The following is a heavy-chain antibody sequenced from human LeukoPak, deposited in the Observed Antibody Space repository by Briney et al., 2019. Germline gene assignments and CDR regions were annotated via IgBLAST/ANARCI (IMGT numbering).Heavy chain of an antibody. J-gene: IGHJ6*03. CDR1: GGSISSYY. CDR3: ARGVSGFIAAEYYYYYYRDV. CDR2: IYNSGSI. D-gene: IGHD6-13*01. Sequence: SETLSLNCTVSGGSISSYYWSWIRQPAGKGLEWIGRIYNSGSINYNPSLKSRVTMSVDTSKNQCSLKLSSVTAADTAVYYCARGVSGFIAAEYYYYYYRDVWGKGTTVTVSS. V-gene: IGHV4-4*07.